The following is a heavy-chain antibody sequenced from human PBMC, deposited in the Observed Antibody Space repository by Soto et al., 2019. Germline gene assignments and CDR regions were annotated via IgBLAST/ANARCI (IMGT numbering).Heavy chain of an antibody. D-gene: IGHD3-16*02. Sequence: QVQLVQSGTEVKKPGASVKVSCKASGYTFTGYYMHWVRQAPGQGLEWMGWINPNSGGTKYAQKFQGWVTMTRDTSSSAAYMELSRLRYDDTAVYYCARGDNLSLYTHLDYWGQGTLVTVSS. V-gene: IGHV1-2*04. CDR3: ARGDNLSLYTHLDY. CDR2: INPNSGGT. CDR1: GYTFTGYY. J-gene: IGHJ4*02.